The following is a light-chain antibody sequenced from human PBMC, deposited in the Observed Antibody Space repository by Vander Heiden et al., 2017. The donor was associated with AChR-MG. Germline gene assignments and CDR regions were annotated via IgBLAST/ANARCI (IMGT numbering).Light chain of an antibody. Sequence: DIQMTQSPSFLSASVGDRVTITCRASQDIGDDLAWFQQKPGKAPRRLIYTASSLQSGVPSTFSGSGSGTEFTLTISSLQPEDFTTYYCLHYNSYSWTVGQGTKVEIK. CDR2: TAS. J-gene: IGKJ1*01. V-gene: IGKV1-17*01. CDR3: LHYNSYSWT. CDR1: QDIGDD.